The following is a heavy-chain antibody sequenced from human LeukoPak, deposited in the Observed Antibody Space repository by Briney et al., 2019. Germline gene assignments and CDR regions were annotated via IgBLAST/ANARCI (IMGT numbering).Heavy chain of an antibody. V-gene: IGHV4-61*02. CDR1: GGSISTGYYY. J-gene: IGHJ4*02. D-gene: IGHD1-26*01. CDR3: ARSPYSGSYDLMGWYFDR. Sequence: SETLSLTCTDSGGSISTGYYYWTWIRQPAGKGLEWIGRISHSGYANYNPSLKSRVTMSVDTSKNQFSLNLNSLTAADTALYYCARSPYSGSYDLMGWYFDRWGQGTLVTVSA. CDR2: ISHSGYA.